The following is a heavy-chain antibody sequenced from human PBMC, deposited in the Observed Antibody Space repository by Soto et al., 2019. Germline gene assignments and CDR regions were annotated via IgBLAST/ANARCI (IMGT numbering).Heavy chain of an antibody. J-gene: IGHJ3*01. CDR3: VRQISQGLWAIDV. V-gene: IGHV4-39*01. CDR2: IHYGGST. CDR1: GGYIRTNDYW. D-gene: IGHD2-21*01. Sequence: QLQLQESGPGLVKPSETLSLTCTVSGGYIRTNDYWWAWIRQPPGKGLEWIASIHYGGSTYYSPSLKSRVTKTTDTSENLSTKMLNAVTPADTSRYYGVRQISQGLWAIDVWGQGTMVTVSS.